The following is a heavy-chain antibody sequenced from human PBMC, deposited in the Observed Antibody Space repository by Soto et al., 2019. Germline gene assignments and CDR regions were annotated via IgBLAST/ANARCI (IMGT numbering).Heavy chain of an antibody. J-gene: IGHJ4*02. CDR1: GFTFSRYG. D-gene: IGHD6-19*01. CDR3: AVVAGSYFLDC. CDR2: ITYNGGTT. Sequence: GGSLRLSCSASGFTFSRYGMHWVLQAPGKGLEYVSAITYNGGTTNYADSVKGRFTISRDNSKNTLYLQMSSLRAGDTALYYCAVVAGSYFLDCWGQGTLVTVSS. V-gene: IGHV3-64D*08.